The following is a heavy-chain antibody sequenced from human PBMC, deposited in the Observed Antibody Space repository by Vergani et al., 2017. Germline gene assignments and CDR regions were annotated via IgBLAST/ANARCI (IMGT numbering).Heavy chain of an antibody. J-gene: IGHJ4*02. CDR1: GYTFTSYY. V-gene: IGHV1-46*03. CDR2: IHPSGGSI. CDR3: TRGSGPGYTSGYYFAY. D-gene: IGHD5-18*01. Sequence: QVQLVQSGAEVKKPGASVRVSCKASGYTFTSYYIHWVRQAPGQGLEWMGIIHPSGGSISNAQRFQGRVTMTRDPSTSTVYMERSSLKSEDTAVYYCTRGSGPGYTSGYYFAYWGQGTLVTVSS.